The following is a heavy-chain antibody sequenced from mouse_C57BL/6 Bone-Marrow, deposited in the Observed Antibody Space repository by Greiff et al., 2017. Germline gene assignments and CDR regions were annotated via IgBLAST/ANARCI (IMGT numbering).Heavy chain of an antibody. CDR3: ARNYYGNWAWFAY. CDR1: GYTFTSYW. J-gene: IGHJ3*01. CDR2: IDPSDSYT. Sequence: QVQLQQPGAELVMPGASVKLSCKASGYTFTSYWMHWVKQRPGQGLEWIGEIDPSDSYTTYNQKFKGKSTLTVDKSSSTAYMQLSSLTSEDSAVYYCARNYYGNWAWFAYWGQGTLVTVSA. D-gene: IGHD2-1*01. V-gene: IGHV1-69*01.